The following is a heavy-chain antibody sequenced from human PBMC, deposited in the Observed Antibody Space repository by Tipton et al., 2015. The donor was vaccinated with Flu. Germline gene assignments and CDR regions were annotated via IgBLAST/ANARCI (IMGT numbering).Heavy chain of an antibody. D-gene: IGHD1-1*01. CDR1: GFTFSSYS. CDR3: ARDQSWNDDTYYYYFYGMDV. Sequence: SLRLSCAASGFTFSSYSINWVRQAPGKGPEWVASISSSGTYIHYADSLKGRFTISRDNAKNSLFLQMNSLRVEDTAVYHCARDQSWNDDTYYYYFYGMDVWGPGTTVTVSS. J-gene: IGHJ6*02. V-gene: IGHV3-21*01. CDR2: ISSSGTYI.